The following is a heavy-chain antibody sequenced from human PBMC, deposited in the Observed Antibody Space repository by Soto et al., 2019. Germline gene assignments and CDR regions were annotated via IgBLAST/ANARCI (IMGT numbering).Heavy chain of an antibody. J-gene: IGHJ6*02. D-gene: IGHD2-21*02. CDR1: GFTISTYA. CDR2: ISNDGSNK. CDR3: AKHCNRGAYYYYGMDV. Sequence: GGPLRLSCAASGFTISTYAMHWVRQAPGKGLEWVAVISNDGSNKHYEDSVKGRFTISRDNSKNTLYLQMNSLRAEDTAVYYCAKHCNRGAYYYYGMDVRGQGTTVTVSS. V-gene: IGHV3-30-3*02.